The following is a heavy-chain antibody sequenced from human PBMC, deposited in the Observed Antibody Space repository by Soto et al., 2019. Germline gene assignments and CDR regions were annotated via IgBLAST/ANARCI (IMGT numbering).Heavy chain of an antibody. CDR2: ISYSWST. J-gene: IGHJ6*02. V-gene: IGHV4-59*01. CDR1: GGSISSYY. CDR3: ARDLVAGTAYYYYGMDV. D-gene: IGHD6-19*01. Sequence: PSETLSLTCTVSGGSISSYYWSWIRQPPGKGLEWIGYISYSWSTNYNPSLKSRVTISVDTSKDQFSLKLSSVTAADTAVYYCARDLVAGTAYYYYGMDVWGQGTTVTVSS.